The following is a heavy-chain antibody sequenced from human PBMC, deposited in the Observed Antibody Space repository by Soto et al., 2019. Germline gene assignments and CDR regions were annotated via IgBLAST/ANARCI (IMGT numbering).Heavy chain of an antibody. CDR2: IKQDGSEK. CDR3: ARDRGYNSFDY. J-gene: IGHJ4*02. V-gene: IGHV3-7*05. D-gene: IGHD3-10*01. Sequence: ESGGGLVQPGGSLRLSCADSGFIFSSSWMVWVRQAPGKGLEWVASIKQDGSEKYYVDSVKGRFTISRDNANNSLYLHMNSLRAEDTAVYYCARDRGYNSFDYWGQGTLVTVSS. CDR1: GFIFSSSW.